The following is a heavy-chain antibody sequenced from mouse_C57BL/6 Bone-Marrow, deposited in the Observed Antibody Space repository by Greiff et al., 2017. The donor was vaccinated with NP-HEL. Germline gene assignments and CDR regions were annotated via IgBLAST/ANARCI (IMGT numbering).Heavy chain of an antibody. CDR2: IYPGSGST. V-gene: IGHV1-55*01. Sequence: QVQLQQPGAELVKPGASVKMSCKASGYTFTSYWITWVKQRPGQGLEWIGDIYPGSGSTNYNEKFKSQATLTVDTSSSTAYMQLSSLTSEDSAVYYCASPSSGYILDYWGQGTTLTVSS. J-gene: IGHJ2*01. D-gene: IGHD3-2*02. CDR3: ASPSSGYILDY. CDR1: GYTFTSYW.